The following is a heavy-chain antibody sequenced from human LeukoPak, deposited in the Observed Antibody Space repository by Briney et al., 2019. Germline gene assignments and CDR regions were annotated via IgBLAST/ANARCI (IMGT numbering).Heavy chain of an antibody. J-gene: IGHJ6*02. CDR2: MNPNSGNT. CDR1: GYTFTSYG. D-gene: IGHD2-2*01. Sequence: ASVKVSCKASGYTFTSYGISWVRQAPGRGLEWMGWMNPNSGNTGYAQKFQGRVTMTRNTSISTAYMELSSLRSEDTAVYYCARGDIVVVPAVLRAYYYYGMDVWGQGTTVTVSS. V-gene: IGHV1-8*02. CDR3: ARGDIVVVPAVLRAYYYYGMDV.